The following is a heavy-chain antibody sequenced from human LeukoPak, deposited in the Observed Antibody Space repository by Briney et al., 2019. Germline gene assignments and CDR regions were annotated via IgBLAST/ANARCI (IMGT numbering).Heavy chain of an antibody. D-gene: IGHD3-10*01. CDR2: IWYDGSNE. Sequence: GGSLRLSCAASGFTFSSYGMHWVRQAPGKGLEWVAVIWYDGSNEYYADSVKGRFTISRDNSKNTLYLQMNSLRAEDTAVYYCAKDHYGSGSYIDYWGQGTLVTVSS. CDR1: GFTFSSYG. CDR3: AKDHYGSGSYIDY. V-gene: IGHV3-33*06. J-gene: IGHJ4*02.